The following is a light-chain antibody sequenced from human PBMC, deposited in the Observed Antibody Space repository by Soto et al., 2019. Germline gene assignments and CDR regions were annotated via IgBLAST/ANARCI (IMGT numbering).Light chain of an antibody. CDR3: PQYNSAPWT. CDR1: QGISNY. Sequence: DIQMTQSPSSLSASVGDRVTITCRASQGISNYLAWYQQKPGKVPKLLIYAASTLQSGVPSRFSGSGSGKDFTLKISSLQPEDAAAYYCPQYNSAPWTFGQGTKVEIK. V-gene: IGKV1-27*01. J-gene: IGKJ1*01. CDR2: AAS.